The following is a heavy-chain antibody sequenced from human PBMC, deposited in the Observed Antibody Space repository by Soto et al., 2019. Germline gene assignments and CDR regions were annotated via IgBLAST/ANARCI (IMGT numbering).Heavy chain of an antibody. CDR1: GGTFSSYA. CDR2: IIPIFGTA. D-gene: IGHD6-13*01. CDR3: AKDFGIAAAGQDYYYYYGMDV. J-gene: IGHJ6*02. Sequence: VASVKVSCKASGGTFSSYAISWVRQAPGQGLEWMGGIIPIFGTADYAQKFQGRVTITADNSKNTLYLQMNSLRAEDTAVYYCAKDFGIAAAGQDYYYYYGMDVWGQGTTVTVSS. V-gene: IGHV1-69*06.